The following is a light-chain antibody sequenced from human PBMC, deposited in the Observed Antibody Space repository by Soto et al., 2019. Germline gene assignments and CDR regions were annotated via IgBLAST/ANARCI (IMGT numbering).Light chain of an antibody. CDR2: DVS. J-gene: IGLJ2*01. V-gene: IGLV2-14*01. CDR3: SSYTSSSVV. CDR1: SSDVGGYNY. Sequence: QSMLTQPASVSGSPGQSITISCTGTSSDVGGYNYVSWYQQHPGKAPKLMIYDVSNRVSAVSNRFSGSKSGNTASLTISGLQAEDEADYYCSSYTSSSVVFGGGTKLTVL.